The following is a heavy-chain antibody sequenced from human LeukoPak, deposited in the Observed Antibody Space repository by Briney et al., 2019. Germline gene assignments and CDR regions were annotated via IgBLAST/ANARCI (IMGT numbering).Heavy chain of an antibody. CDR1: GYTFTSYG. Sequence: GASVKVSCKTSGYTFTSYGISWVRQAPGQGLEWMGWISTYNGNTNFAQKFQGRVTMTTDTSTNTAYMELRSLRSGDTAVYYCARDFFGYSSGWPLTPSDYWGQGTLVTVSS. CDR2: ISTYNGNT. V-gene: IGHV1-18*01. J-gene: IGHJ4*02. D-gene: IGHD6-19*01. CDR3: ARDFFGYSSGWPLTPSDY.